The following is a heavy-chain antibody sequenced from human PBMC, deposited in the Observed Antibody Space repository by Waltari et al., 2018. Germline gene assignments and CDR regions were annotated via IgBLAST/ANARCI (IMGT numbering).Heavy chain of an antibody. CDR2: ISYDGSNK. Sequence: QVQLEESGGGVVQPGKSLRLSCAASGFTFSSYGMYWVRQAPGKGLEWVAFISYDGSNKEVADSVKGRFAISRDNSKNTLYLQMNSLRAEDTAVYYCTRKSQLLWTGQDYYYGMDVWGRGTTVTVSS. J-gene: IGHJ6*02. V-gene: IGHV3-33*01. CDR1: GFTFSSYG. D-gene: IGHD3-22*01. CDR3: TRKSQLLWTGQDYYYGMDV.